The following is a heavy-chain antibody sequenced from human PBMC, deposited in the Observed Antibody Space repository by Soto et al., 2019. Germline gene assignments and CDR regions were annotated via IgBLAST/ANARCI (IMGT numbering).Heavy chain of an antibody. V-gene: IGHV1-46*03. J-gene: IGHJ3*02. CDR2: INPVSGST. CDR1: GYTLTELS. D-gene: IGHD3-10*01. CDR3: ARAGDFDGFDI. Sequence: ASVKVSCKVSGYTLTELSMHWVRQAPGKGLEWMGIINPVSGSTSYAQKLQGRVIMTRDTSTSTVYMELSSLRSEDTAVYYCARAGDFDGFDIWGQGTMVTVSS.